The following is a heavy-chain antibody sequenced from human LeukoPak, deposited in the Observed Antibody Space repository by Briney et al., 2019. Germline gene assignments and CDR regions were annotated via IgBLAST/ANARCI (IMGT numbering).Heavy chain of an antibody. J-gene: IGHJ4*02. CDR1: GGSISSGGYY. CDR3: ARERYYYDSSGTKAYFDY. V-gene: IGHV4-31*03. Sequence: SETLSLTCTVSGGSISSGGYYWSWIRQHPGKGLEWIGYIYYSGSTYYNPSLKSRVTISVDTSKNQFSLKLSSVTAADTAVYYCARERYYYDSSGTKAYFDYWGQGTLVTVSS. CDR2: IYYSGST. D-gene: IGHD3-22*01.